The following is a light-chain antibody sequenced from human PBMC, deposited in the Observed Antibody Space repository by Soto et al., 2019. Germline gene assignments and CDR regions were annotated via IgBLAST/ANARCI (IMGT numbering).Light chain of an antibody. V-gene: IGKV3-15*01. J-gene: IGKJ4*01. CDR3: QQYDRWPVT. Sequence: VMTQSPATLSVSPGERVTFSCRASQSVTTNLAWYQHKPGQSPRLLISDASTGASGIPPRFSGSGSGTEFTLTIDRLQSADFAVSYCQQYDRWPVTFGGGTKVDIK. CDR1: QSVTTN. CDR2: DAS.